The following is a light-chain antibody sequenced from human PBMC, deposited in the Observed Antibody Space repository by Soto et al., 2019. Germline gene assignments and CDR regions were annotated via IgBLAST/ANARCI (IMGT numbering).Light chain of an antibody. CDR1: QGISSF. V-gene: IGKV1-9*01. CDR3: QQLNSYPIT. CDR2: AAS. Sequence: DIPLTQSPSFLSASVGDRVTITCRASQGISSFLAWYQLKPGKAPKFLIYAASTLQSGVSSRFSGSGSGTEFTLIISNLQPEDFATYYCQQLNSYPITFGQGTRLEIK. J-gene: IGKJ5*01.